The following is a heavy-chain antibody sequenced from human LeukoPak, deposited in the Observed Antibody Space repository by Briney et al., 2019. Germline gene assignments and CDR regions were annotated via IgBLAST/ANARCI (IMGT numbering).Heavy chain of an antibody. J-gene: IGHJ4*02. CDR3: AREALLWFGELLSHYFDY. D-gene: IGHD3-10*01. V-gene: IGHV4-4*07. Sequence: PSETLSLTCSVSCGSINGYYWSWLRQSAEKGLEWIGRIYTSGSTNYNPSLKSRVTMSVDTSKNQFSLKLSSVTAADTAVYYCAREALLWFGELLSHYFDYWGQGTLVTVSS. CDR1: CGSINGYY. CDR2: IYTSGST.